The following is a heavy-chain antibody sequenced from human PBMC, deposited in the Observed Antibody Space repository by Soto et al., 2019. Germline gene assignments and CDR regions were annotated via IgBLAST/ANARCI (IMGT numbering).Heavy chain of an antibody. Sequence: QAQLVQSAPELTEPGASVKVSCRVSGHISGHYGISWVRLRAGQGLEWMGWIRAHRGHTNYAHKFRGRVTMTTDPSTATVSMDLTNLLSDDTAVYFCARDGDQWDQRFCDNWGQGTLVTVSS. CDR2: IRAHRGHT. J-gene: IGHJ4*02. CDR1: GHISGHYG. CDR3: ARDGDQWDQRFCDN. V-gene: IGHV1-18*01. D-gene: IGHD1-26*01.